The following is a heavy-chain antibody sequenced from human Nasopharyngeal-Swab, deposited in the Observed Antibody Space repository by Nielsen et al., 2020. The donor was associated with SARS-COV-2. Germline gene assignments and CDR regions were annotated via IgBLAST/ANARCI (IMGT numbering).Heavy chain of an antibody. CDR3: AREGLEQRVFDY. V-gene: IGHV3-74*01. D-gene: IGHD1/OR15-1a*01. J-gene: IGHJ4*02. CDR1: GLTFTSYW. Sequence: GESLKISCAASGLTFTSYWMHWVRRTPGKGLVWVSRIKSDGTITTYADSVKGRFTISRDNAESTLYLQMNSLRAEDTAVYYCAREGLEQRVFDYWGQGTLVTVSS. CDR2: IKSDGTIT.